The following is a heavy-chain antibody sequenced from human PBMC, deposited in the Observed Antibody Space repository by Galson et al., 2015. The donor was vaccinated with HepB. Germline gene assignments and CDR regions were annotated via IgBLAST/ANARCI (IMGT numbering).Heavy chain of an antibody. V-gene: IGHV6-1*01. D-gene: IGHD3-10*01. CDR1: GDSVSSNSAA. J-gene: IGHJ4*02. CDR2: TYYRSKWYN. CDR3: ARGQSYVRSGFDY. Sequence: CAISGDSVSSNSAAWNWIRQSPSRGLEWLGRTYYRSKWYNDYAVFVKSRITINPDTSKSQFSLQLNSVTPEDTAVYYCARGQSYVRSGFDYWGQGTLVTASS.